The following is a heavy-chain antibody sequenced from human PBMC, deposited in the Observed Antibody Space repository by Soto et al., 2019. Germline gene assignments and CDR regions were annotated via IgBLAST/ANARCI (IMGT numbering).Heavy chain of an antibody. Sequence: YLGCWLRQPAGKGLEWIGRIYSRGDTNYNPSVKSRVTMSVDTSKNEFSLRLNSVTAADTAVYYCASIRQDVYTGMDVWAQGTTV. D-gene: IGHD5-18*01. CDR2: IYSRGDT. CDR3: ASIRQDVYTGMDV. V-gene: IGHV4-4*07. J-gene: IGHJ6*01. CDR1: YL.